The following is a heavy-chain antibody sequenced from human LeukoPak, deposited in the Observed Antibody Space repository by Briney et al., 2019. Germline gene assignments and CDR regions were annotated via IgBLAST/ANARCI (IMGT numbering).Heavy chain of an antibody. CDR3: ARASSKQLAGYLPDGFDI. CDR1: GFTFSSYS. CDR2: ISGSGTYV. J-gene: IGHJ3*02. Sequence: GGSLRLSCAASGFTFSSYSMNWVRQAPGKGLEWASSISGSGTYVYYADSVKGRFTISRDNAKNSLSLQMNSLRADDAAVYYCARASSKQLAGYLPDGFDIWGQGTMVTVSS. V-gene: IGHV3-21*01. D-gene: IGHD3-9*01.